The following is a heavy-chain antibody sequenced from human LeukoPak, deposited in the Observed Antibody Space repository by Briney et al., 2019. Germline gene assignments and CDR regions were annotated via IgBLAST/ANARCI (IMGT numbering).Heavy chain of an antibody. Sequence: SETLSLTCTVSGGSISSYYWSWIRQPPGKGLEWIGYIYYSGSTNYNPSLKSRVTISVDTSKNQFSLKLSSVTAADTAVYYCARFGRKMTAVKRGPNWFDPWGQGTLVTVSS. J-gene: IGHJ5*02. CDR2: IYYSGST. D-gene: IGHD4-17*01. CDR1: GGSISSYY. CDR3: ARFGRKMTAVKRGPNWFDP. V-gene: IGHV4-59*12.